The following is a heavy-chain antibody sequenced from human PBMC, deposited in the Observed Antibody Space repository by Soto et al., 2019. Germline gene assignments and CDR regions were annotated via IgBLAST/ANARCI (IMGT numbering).Heavy chain of an antibody. Sequence: QVQLVESGGGVVPPGRSLRLSCAASGFNFSDSGMHWVRQAPGKGLEWVAVISYDGINQYYADSVKGRFTISRDNSEDTMYLRMSGLSPEDTAVDYCARVLYGYGCGPLNSWGQGALVTVSS. CDR2: ISYDGINQ. J-gene: IGHJ4*02. CDR3: ARVLYGYGCGPLNS. CDR1: GFNFSDSG. D-gene: IGHD6-19*01. V-gene: IGHV3-30*03.